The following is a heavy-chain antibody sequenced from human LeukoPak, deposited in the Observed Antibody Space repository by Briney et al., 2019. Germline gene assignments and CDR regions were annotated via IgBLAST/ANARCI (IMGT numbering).Heavy chain of an antibody. D-gene: IGHD4-17*01. Sequence: GGSLRLSCAASGFTVSSNYMSWVRQAPGKGLEWVSVIYSGGSTYYADSVKGRFTISRDNSKNTLYLQMNSLRAEDTAVYYCARETTVTTAFDYRGQGTLVTVSS. CDR3: ARETTVTTAFDY. CDR1: GFTVSSNY. CDR2: IYSGGST. J-gene: IGHJ4*02. V-gene: IGHV3-53*01.